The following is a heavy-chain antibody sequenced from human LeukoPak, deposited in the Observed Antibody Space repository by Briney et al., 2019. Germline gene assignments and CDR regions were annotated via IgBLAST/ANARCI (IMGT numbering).Heavy chain of an antibody. CDR1: GFVFSDYS. V-gene: IGHV3-48*01. D-gene: IGHD6-19*01. J-gene: IGHJ4*02. Sequence: GGSLRLSCTASGFVFSDYSMNWVRQAPGKGLEWLPYISRDSGTIYYADSVKGRFTISRDNARNSLFLQMSRLRAEDTAVYYCASLPGAVAVDYWGQGTLVTVSS. CDR2: ISRDSGTI. CDR3: ASLPGAVAVDY.